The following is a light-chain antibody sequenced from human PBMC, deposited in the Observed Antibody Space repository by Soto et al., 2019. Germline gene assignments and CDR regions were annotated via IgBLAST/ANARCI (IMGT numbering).Light chain of an antibody. J-gene: IGKJ1*01. CDR2: GAS. V-gene: IGKV3-15*01. CDR1: QTVSSN. Sequence: EMVMTRSPATLSVSPGERATLSCRASQTVSSNLAWYQQNPGQAPRLLIYGASTRATGIPARFGGSGSGTEFTLTISSRQSEDFAVYYCHQYNNWPQTFXQGTTLGIK. CDR3: HQYNNWPQT.